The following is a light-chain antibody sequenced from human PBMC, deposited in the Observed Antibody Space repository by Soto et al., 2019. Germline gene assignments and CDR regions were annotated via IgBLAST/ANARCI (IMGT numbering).Light chain of an antibody. Sequence: DIQMTQSPSSLSASVGDRVTITCRASQGIYNYLAWYQQKPGKVPQLLIYAASTLQSGVPSRFSGRGSGTDFTPTISSLQPEGVATDYCQKYNSVPFTFGPGTKVDIK. CDR1: QGIYNY. CDR3: QKYNSVPFT. V-gene: IGKV1-27*01. CDR2: AAS. J-gene: IGKJ3*01.